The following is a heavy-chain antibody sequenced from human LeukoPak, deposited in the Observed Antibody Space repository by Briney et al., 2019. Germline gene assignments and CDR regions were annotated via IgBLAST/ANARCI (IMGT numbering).Heavy chain of an antibody. J-gene: IGHJ4*02. Sequence: GGSLRLSCAASGFTFSVSDIHWVRQASGKGLEWVGRITTKASNYATAYAASVKGRFTISRDGSENTAYLQMNSLKTEDTAVYYCTTYRSGHYWGQGTLVTVSS. D-gene: IGHD6-19*01. CDR3: TTYRSGHY. V-gene: IGHV3-73*01. CDR1: GFTFSVSD. CDR2: ITTKASNYAT.